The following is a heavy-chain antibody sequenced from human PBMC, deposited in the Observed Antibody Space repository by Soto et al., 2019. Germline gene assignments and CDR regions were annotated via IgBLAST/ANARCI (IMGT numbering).Heavy chain of an antibody. J-gene: IGHJ4*02. CDR1: GFDFASHW. CDR3: ARNSGSYWHYFDY. D-gene: IGHD1-26*01. V-gene: IGHV5-51*01. CDR2: IYPGDSDT. Sequence: GESLKISCAGSGFDFASHWIAWVRQMPGKGLEWMEVIYPGDSDTKYSPSFQGQVTISVDRSSSTDYLQWSSLKASDTAIYYCARNSGSYWHYFDYWGQGALVTVSS.